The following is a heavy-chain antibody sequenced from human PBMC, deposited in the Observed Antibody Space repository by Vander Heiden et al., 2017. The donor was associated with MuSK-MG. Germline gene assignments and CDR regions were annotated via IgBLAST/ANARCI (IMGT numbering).Heavy chain of an antibody. D-gene: IGHD6-13*01. CDR2: ISSSSSYI. J-gene: IGHJ4*02. V-gene: IGHV3-21*01. Sequence: EVQLVESGGGLVKPGGSLRLSRAASGFPFSSYSMNWVRQAPGKGLEWVSSISSSSSYIYYADSVKGRFTISRDNAKNSLYLQMNSLRAEDTAVYYCARRAAAGLYFDYWGQGTLVTVSS. CDR1: GFPFSSYS. CDR3: ARRAAAGLYFDY.